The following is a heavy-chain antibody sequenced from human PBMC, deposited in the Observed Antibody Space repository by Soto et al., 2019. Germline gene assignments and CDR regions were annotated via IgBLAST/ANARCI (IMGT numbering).Heavy chain of an antibody. CDR3: ARHHVHYDSSGVGPYAFDI. J-gene: IGHJ3*02. CDR2: IYYSGST. CDR1: GGSISSSSYY. Sequence: PSETLSLTCTVSGGSISSSSYYWGWIRQPPGKGLEWIGSIYYSGSTYYNPSLKRRVTISVDTSKNQFSLKLSSVTAADTAVYYCARHHVHYDSSGVGPYAFDIWGQGTMVTVSS. D-gene: IGHD3-22*01. V-gene: IGHV4-39*01.